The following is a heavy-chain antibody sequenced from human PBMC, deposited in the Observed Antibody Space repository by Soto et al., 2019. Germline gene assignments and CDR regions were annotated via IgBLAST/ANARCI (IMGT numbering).Heavy chain of an antibody. J-gene: IGHJ6*03. Sequence: SETLSLTCAVYGGSFSAYYWSWIRQPPGKGLEWIGYIYYSGSTNYNPSLKSRVTISVDTSKNQFSLKLSSVTAADTAVYYCASSTKISYYYYYMDVWGKGTTVTVSS. CDR3: ASSTKISYYYYYMDV. V-gene: IGHV4-59*01. D-gene: IGHD2-8*01. CDR1: GGSFSAYY. CDR2: IYYSGST.